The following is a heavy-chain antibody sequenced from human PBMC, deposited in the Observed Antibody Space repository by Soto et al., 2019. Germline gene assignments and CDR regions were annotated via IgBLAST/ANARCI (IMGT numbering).Heavy chain of an antibody. CDR1: GGSFSGYY. CDR3: ARGWPYYYYGMDV. CDR2: INHSGST. Sequence: SETLSLTCAVYGGSFSGYYWSWIRQPPGKGLEWIGEINHSGSTNYNPSLKSRVTISVDTSKNQFSLKLSSVTAADTAVYYCARGWPYYYYGMDVWGQGTTVTVSS. J-gene: IGHJ6*02. V-gene: IGHV4-34*01.